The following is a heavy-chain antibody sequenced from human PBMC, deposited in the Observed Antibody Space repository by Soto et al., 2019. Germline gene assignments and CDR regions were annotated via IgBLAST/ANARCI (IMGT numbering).Heavy chain of an antibody. J-gene: IGHJ5*02. CDR2: IFHSGSI. V-gene: IGHV4-31*03. Sequence: QVQLQESGPGLVKPSQTLSLTCTVSGGSISYGGYYWSWIRQHPGKGLEWIGHIFHSGSIHFNPSLTGRVXIXAYXAKNQISLNLRSVIAADTAVYFCARGGAEDNSFDPWGQGTLVTVSS. CDR3: ARGGAEDNSFDP. CDR1: GGSISYGGYY.